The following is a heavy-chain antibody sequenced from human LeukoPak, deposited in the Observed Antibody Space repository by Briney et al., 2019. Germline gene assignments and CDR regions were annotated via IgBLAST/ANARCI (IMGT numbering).Heavy chain of an antibody. CDR3: AKDEYYDFWSGYYT. J-gene: IGHJ4*02. Sequence: PGGSLRLSCAASGFTFSSYGMHWVRQAPGKGLEWVAAISYDGSNKYYADSVKGRFTISRDNSKNTLYLQMNSLRAEDPAVYYCAKDEYYDFWSGYYTWGQGTLVTVSS. V-gene: IGHV3-30*18. CDR2: ISYDGSNK. CDR1: GFTFSSYG. D-gene: IGHD3-3*01.